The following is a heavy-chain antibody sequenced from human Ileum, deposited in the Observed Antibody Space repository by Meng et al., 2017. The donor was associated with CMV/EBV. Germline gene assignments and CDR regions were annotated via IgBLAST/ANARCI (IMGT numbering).Heavy chain of an antibody. D-gene: IGHD2-2*01. CDR2: IASDGTT. V-gene: IGHV3-23*01. CDR1: GFTFSSYA. J-gene: IGHJ4*02. Sequence: GESLKISCAASGFTFSSYAMSWVRQAPGKGLEWVSGIASDGTTFYSDSVSGRFTFSRDNFKNTLHLQMDRLRAEDTAVYYCAKELGPVGTPYFDYCGQAIL. CDR3: AKELGPVGTPYFDY.